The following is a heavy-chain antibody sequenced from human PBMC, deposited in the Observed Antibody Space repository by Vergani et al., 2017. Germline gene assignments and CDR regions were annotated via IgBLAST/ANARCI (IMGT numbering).Heavy chain of an antibody. D-gene: IGHD3-9*01. J-gene: IGHJ4*02. CDR3: AKIQPAVYCDILTDFDY. V-gene: IGHV3-23*01. CDR2: ISGSGGST. Sequence: EVQLLESGGGLVQPGGSLRLSCAASGFTFSSYAMSWVRQAPGKGLEWVSAISGSGGSTYYADSVKGRFTISRDNSKNTLYLQMNSLRAEDTAVYYCAKIQPAVYCDILTDFDYWGQGTLVTVSS. CDR1: GFTFSSYA.